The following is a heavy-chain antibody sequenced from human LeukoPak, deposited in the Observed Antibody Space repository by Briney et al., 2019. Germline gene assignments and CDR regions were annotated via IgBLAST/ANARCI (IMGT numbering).Heavy chain of an antibody. D-gene: IGHD3-3*01. J-gene: IGHJ6*02. CDR1: GYTFTSYD. Sequence: ASVKVSCKASGYTFTSYDINGVRQATGQGLEWMGWMNPNSGNTGYAQKFQGRVTMTRNTSISIAYMELSSLRSEDTAVYYCARGKTRITIFGVVIYYYGMDVWGQGTTVTVSS. V-gene: IGHV1-8*01. CDR3: ARGKTRITIFGVVIYYYGMDV. CDR2: MNPNSGNT.